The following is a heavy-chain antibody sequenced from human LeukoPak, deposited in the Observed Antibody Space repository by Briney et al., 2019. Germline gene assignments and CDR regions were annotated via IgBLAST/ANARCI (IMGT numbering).Heavy chain of an antibody. J-gene: IGHJ4*02. CDR1: GGSISSYY. V-gene: IGHV4-4*07. D-gene: IGHD3-3*01. CDR2: IYTSVST. Sequence: SETLSLTCTVSGGSISSYYWSWIRQPAGKGLEWIGRIYTSVSTTYNPSLKSRVTMSVDTSKNQFSLKLSSVTAADTAVYYCARVSGLNYDFWSGYAAYFDYWGQGTLVTVSS. CDR3: ARVSGLNYDFWSGYAAYFDY.